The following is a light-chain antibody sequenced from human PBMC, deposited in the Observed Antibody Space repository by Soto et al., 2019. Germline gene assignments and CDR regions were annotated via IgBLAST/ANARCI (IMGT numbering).Light chain of an antibody. CDR2: GAS. Sequence: IVMTQSPATLSVSPGERANLSCRASRSVGTKLAWYQQTPGQAPRLLIYGASNRATGVPARISGSVSGTEFTLTIASLQSEDFAVYYCQQYSSWLWTFGQGTKVEIK. CDR3: QQYSSWLWT. CDR1: RSVGTK. V-gene: IGKV3-15*01. J-gene: IGKJ1*01.